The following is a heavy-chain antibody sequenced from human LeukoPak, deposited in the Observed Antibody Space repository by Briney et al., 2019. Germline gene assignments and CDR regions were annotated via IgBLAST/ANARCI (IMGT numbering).Heavy chain of an antibody. CDR1: GFTFSTSW. Sequence: GGSLRLSCVASGFTFSTSWVTWVRQAPGTGLEWVANIDKHGNGKYHVDSVKGRFAISRDYASNSVFLQMDSLRAEDTSVYYCARDAGWGYYDLWGQGTPVTVSS. CDR2: IDKHGNGK. CDR3: ARDAGWGYYDL. V-gene: IGHV3-7*01. J-gene: IGHJ4*02. D-gene: IGHD1-26*01.